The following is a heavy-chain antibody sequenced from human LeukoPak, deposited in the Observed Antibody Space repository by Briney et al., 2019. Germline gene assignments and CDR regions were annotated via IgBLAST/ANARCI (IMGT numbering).Heavy chain of an antibody. J-gene: IGHJ4*02. D-gene: IGHD1-26*01. V-gene: IGHV4-34*01. Sequence: MTSETLSLTCAVYGVSFSGYYWSWIRQPPGKGLEWIGEINHSGSTNYNPSLKSRVTMSVDTSKNQFSLKLSSVTAADTAVYYCARAPEGGSSWPGPDRIDYWGQGTLVTVSS. CDR2: INHSGST. CDR1: GVSFSGYY. CDR3: ARAPEGGSSWPGPDRIDY.